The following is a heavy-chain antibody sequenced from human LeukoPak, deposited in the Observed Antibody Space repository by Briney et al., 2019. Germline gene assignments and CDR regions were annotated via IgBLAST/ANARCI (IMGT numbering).Heavy chain of an antibody. D-gene: IGHD2/OR15-2a*01. V-gene: IGHV3-7*02. CDR2: IKQDGSEK. Sequence: GGSLRLSCAASRFTFSTYWMSWVRQAPGKGLEWVANIKQDGSEKYYVDSVKGRFTISRDNAKNSLYLQMNSLRADDTAVYYCARALYGGQNDAFDIWGQGKMVTVSS. CDR1: RFTFSTYW. CDR3: ARALYGGQNDAFDI. J-gene: IGHJ3*02.